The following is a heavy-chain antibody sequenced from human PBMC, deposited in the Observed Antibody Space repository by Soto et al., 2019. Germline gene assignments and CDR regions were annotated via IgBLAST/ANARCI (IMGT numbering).Heavy chain of an antibody. D-gene: IGHD3-10*01. J-gene: IGHJ6*02. CDR2: ISSDGRRE. V-gene: IGHV3-30*18. CDR1: RFTFSSYG. CDR3: AKRGESSSGNWHYNPPDV. Sequence: QVQLVESGGGVVQPGRSLRLSCAASRFTFSSYGMHWVRQTPGKGLEWVAVISSDGRRENYADSVKGRFTISRDNSKNTXXLQMNSLRAEDTAVYYGAKRGESSSGNWHYNPPDVWGQGTTVPVSS.